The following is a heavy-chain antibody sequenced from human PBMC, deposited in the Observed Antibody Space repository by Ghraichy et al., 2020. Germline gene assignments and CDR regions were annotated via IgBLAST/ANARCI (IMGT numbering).Heavy chain of an antibody. CDR3: ARVGKQLVLIYYYYMDV. V-gene: IGHV4-34*01. CDR1: GGSFSGYY. Sequence: SETLSLTCAVYGGSFSGYYRSWIRQPPGKGLEWIGEINHSGSTNYNPSLKSRVTISVDTSKNQFSLKLSSVTAADTAVYYCARVGKQLVLIYYYYMDVWGKGTTVTVSS. J-gene: IGHJ6*03. D-gene: IGHD6-13*01. CDR2: INHSGST.